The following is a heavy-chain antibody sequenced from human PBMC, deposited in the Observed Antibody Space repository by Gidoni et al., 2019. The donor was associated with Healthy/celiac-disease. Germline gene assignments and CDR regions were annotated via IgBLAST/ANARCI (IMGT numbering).Heavy chain of an antibody. V-gene: IGHV3-23*01. CDR2: ISGSGGST. Sequence: EVQLLESGGGLVQPGGSLRLSCAASGFTFSRYAMSWVRQAPGKGLEWVSAISGSGGSTYYADSVKGRFTISRENSKNTLYLQMNSLRAEDTAVYYCATLRYFDWLSSRGGMDVWGQGTTVTVSS. CDR1: GFTFSRYA. D-gene: IGHD3-9*01. CDR3: ATLRYFDWLSSRGGMDV. J-gene: IGHJ6*02.